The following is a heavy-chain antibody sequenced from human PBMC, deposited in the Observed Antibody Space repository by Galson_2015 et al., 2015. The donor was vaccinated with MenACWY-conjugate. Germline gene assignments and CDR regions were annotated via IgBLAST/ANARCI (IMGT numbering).Heavy chain of an antibody. J-gene: IGHJ5*02. CDR2: INAASAKI. D-gene: IGHD2-8*02. Sequence: SLRLSCAASGFTFSSFAMNWVRQAPGKGLEWVSYINAASAKIYYADSVKGRFTISRDNAKNSLYLQMNSLRAEDTAVYYCASTGGSVSSWGLGTLVTVSS. V-gene: IGHV3-21*01. CDR3: ASTGGSVSS. CDR1: GFTFSSFA.